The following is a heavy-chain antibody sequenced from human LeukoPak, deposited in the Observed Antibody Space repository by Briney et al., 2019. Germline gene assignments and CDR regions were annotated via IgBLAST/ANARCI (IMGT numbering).Heavy chain of an antibody. CDR1: GGTFSSYA. CDR3: ARAGATIQGAFDI. D-gene: IGHD1-26*01. CDR2: SIPIFGAA. J-gene: IGHJ3*02. Sequence: SVKVSCKASGGTFSSYAISWVRQAPGQGLEWMGGSIPIFGAANYAQKFQGRVTITADESTSTAYMELSSLRSEDTAVYYCARAGATIQGAFDIWGQGTMVTVSS. V-gene: IGHV1-69*13.